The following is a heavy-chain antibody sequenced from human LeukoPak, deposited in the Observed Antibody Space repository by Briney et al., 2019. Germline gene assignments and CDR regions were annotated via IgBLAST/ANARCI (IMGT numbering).Heavy chain of an antibody. CDR3: ARTRGGSEYFQH. J-gene: IGHJ1*01. V-gene: IGHV4-4*02. Sequence: WETLSHTCAVSCGYISSSNWWGWVRQPPGKGLEWIGEIYHSGSTNYNPSLKSRVTISVDKSKNQFSLKLSSVTAADTAVCYCARTRGGSEYFQHWGQGTLVTVSS. CDR2: IYHSGST. D-gene: IGHD1-26*01. CDR1: CGYISSSNW.